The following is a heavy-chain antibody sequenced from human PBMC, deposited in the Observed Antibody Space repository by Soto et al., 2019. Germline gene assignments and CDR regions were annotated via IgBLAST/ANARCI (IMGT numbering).Heavy chain of an antibody. CDR3: AREITMIVRAAFDI. V-gene: IGHV1-69*13. D-gene: IGHD3-22*01. Sequence: GASVKVSCKASGGTFSSYAISWVRQAPGQGLEWMGGIIPIFGTANYAQKFQGRVTITADESTSTAYMELSSLRSEDTAVYYCAREITMIVRAAFDIWGQGTMVTVS. J-gene: IGHJ3*02. CDR2: IIPIFGTA. CDR1: GGTFSSYA.